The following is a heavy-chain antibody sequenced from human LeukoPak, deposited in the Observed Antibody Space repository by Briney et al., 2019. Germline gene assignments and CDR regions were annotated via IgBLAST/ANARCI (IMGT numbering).Heavy chain of an antibody. J-gene: IGHJ5*02. D-gene: IGHD2-2*01. CDR2: IYYTRRT. Sequence: SETLSLTCTVPGGSISSYYWSWIRQPPGRGLERGGYIYYTRRTNYHPSLKSRVTISVDTSKNQFSLKLSSVTAADTAVYYCARAPSRNWFAPWGQGTLVTVSS. V-gene: IGHV4-59*01. CDR3: ARAPSRNWFAP. CDR1: GGSISSYY.